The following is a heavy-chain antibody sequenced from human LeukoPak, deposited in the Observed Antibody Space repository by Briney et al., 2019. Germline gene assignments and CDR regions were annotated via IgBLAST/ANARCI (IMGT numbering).Heavy chain of an antibody. V-gene: IGHV1-8*01. CDR2: MNPNSGNT. CDR3: ARSFYYYGSGSYGATIDY. J-gene: IGHJ4*02. CDR1: GYTLTSYD. Sequence: ASVKVSCKASGYTLTSYDINWVRQATGQGLEWMGWMNPNSGNTGYAQKFQGRVTITADKSTSTAYMELSSLRSEDTAVYYCARSFYYYGSGSYGATIDYWGQGTLVTVSS. D-gene: IGHD3-10*01.